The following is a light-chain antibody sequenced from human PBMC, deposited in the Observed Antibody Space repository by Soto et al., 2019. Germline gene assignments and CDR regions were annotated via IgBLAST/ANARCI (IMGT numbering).Light chain of an antibody. J-gene: IGLJ1*01. V-gene: IGLV2-14*01. Sequence: QSVLTQRAFVSGSPGQSFTISCTGTSNDVGGYHYVSWYQQYPDKAPTLIIYDVSNRPSGVSPRFSGSKSGNRASLTISGLQAEDEADYYCSSYTTTTTSGVFGTGTKLTVL. CDR1: SNDVGGYHY. CDR2: DVS. CDR3: SSYTTTTTSGV.